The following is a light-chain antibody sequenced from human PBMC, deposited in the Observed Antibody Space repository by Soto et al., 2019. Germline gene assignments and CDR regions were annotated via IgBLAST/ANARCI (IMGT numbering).Light chain of an antibody. CDR3: QKCYMGWT. J-gene: IGKJ1*01. CDR2: DAS. V-gene: IGKV1-5*01. Sequence: DIQMTQSPSTLSASVGDRVTITCRASQSIGRFLAWYQHQPGKAPKLLIYDASTLESGVPSRFSGTGSGTEFTFSITRLQPEDFGTYYCQKCYMGWTLGQGTKVDIK. CDR1: QSIGRF.